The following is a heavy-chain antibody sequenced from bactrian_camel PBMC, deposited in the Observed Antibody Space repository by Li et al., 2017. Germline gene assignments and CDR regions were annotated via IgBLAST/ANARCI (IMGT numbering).Heavy chain of an antibody. Sequence: HVQLVESGGGSVQAGGSLRLSCKPSGSTDATYCMAWFRQAPGKEREGVAAILTSGSTPYYADSVKGRFTISRDTAKNTVYLQMNNLKSEDTALYYCATDWRTSNCYWGQGTQVTVS. D-gene: IGHD1*01. J-gene: IGHJ4*01. CDR3: ATDWRTSNCY. CDR2: ILTSGSTP. CDR1: GSTDATYC. V-gene: IGHV3S1*01.